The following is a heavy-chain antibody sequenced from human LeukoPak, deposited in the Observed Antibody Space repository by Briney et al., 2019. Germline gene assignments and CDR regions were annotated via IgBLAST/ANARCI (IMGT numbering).Heavy chain of an antibody. V-gene: IGHV3-7*02. Sequence: GGSLRLSCATSGFTFSSYWMSWVRQAPGKGLEWVAAIKPDESERYYVDSVKGRFTVSRDNAKNSLYLQMNNLRAEDSAVYHCAMSYSYAFDYWGQGTLVPVSS. J-gene: IGHJ4*02. CDR1: GFTFSSYW. CDR2: IKPDESER. CDR3: AMSYSYAFDY. D-gene: IGHD5-18*01.